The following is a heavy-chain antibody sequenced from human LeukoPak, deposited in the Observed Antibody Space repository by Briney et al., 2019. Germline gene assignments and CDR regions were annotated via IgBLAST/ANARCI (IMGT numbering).Heavy chain of an antibody. CDR3: ARHVTYYGSTGHYKTDYFDY. D-gene: IGHD3-22*01. CDR1: GYIFSNYW. V-gene: IGHV5-51*01. J-gene: IGHJ4*02. Sequence: GESLKISCKGSGYIFSNYWIGWVRQMPGKGLEWMGIIYPGDSDTRYSPSFQGQVTISADKSISTAYLKWSSLKASDTAMYYCARHVTYYGSTGHYKTDYFDYWAQGTLVTVSS. CDR2: IYPGDSDT.